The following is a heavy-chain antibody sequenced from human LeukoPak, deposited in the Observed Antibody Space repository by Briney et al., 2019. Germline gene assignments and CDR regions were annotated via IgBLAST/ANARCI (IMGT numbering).Heavy chain of an antibody. J-gene: IGHJ6*02. V-gene: IGHV1-2*06. D-gene: IGHD4-23*01. CDR3: ASRGGCSVTTLVYYGMDV. CDR1: GYTFTGYY. Sequence: GASVKVSCKASGYTFTGYYMHWVRQAPGQGLEWMGRINPNSGGTNYAQKFQGRVTMTRDTSISTAYMELSRLRSDDTAVYYCASRGGCSVTTLVYYGMDVWGQGTTVTVSS. CDR2: INPNSGGT.